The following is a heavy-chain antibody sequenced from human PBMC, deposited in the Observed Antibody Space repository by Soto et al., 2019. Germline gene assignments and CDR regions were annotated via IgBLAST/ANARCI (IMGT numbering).Heavy chain of an antibody. D-gene: IGHD2-15*01. J-gene: IGHJ4*02. Sequence: PSETLSLTCTVSGGSISSYYWSWIRQPPGKGLEWIGYIYYSGSTNYNPSLKSRVTISVDTSKNQFSLKLSSVTAADTAVYYCARGYCSGGTCYSRFVDYWGQGTMVTLSS. CDR3: ARGYCSGGTCYSRFVDY. CDR2: IYYSGST. CDR1: GGSISSYY. V-gene: IGHV4-59*08.